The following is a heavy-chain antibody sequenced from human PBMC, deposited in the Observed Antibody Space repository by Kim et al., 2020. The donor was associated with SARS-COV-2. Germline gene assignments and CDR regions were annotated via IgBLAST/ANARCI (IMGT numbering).Heavy chain of an antibody. J-gene: IGHJ1*01. CDR3: AXXVTXXX. V-gene: IGHV4-59*13. Sequence: SETLSLTCTVSGGSISSYYWSWIRQPXGKGLXXIGXXXYSGXTNYNPSLKSRVTXXVDXXXNQXXXKLXXVTXXXTAXXXCAXXVTXXXWG. CDR1: GGSISSYY. CDR2: XXYSGXT. D-gene: IGHD4-4*01.